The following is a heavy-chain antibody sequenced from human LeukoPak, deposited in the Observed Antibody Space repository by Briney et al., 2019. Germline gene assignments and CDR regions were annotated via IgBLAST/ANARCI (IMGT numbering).Heavy chain of an antibody. CDR3: ARRGGYSPLDY. D-gene: IGHD6-25*01. V-gene: IGHV4-59*01. J-gene: IGHJ4*02. CDR1: GGSISSYY. Sequence: SETLSLTCTVSGGSISSYYWSWIRQPPGKGLEWIGYIYYSGSTNYNPSLKSRVTISVDTSKNQFSLKLSSVTAADTAVYYCARRGGYSPLDYWGQGTLVTVSS. CDR2: IYYSGST.